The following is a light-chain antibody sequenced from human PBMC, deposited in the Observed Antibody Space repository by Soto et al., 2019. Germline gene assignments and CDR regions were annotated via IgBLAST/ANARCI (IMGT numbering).Light chain of an antibody. CDR1: SNDVGGYNY. CDR2: EVS. Sequence: QSVLTQPASVSGSPGQSITISCTGTSNDVGGYNYVSWYQQHPGKAPKLIIYEVSYRPSGVSNRFSGSKSGNTASLTISGLQAEDEADYYCNSYRSSDSVVFGGGTKLTVL. J-gene: IGLJ2*01. CDR3: NSYRSSDSVV. V-gene: IGLV2-14*01.